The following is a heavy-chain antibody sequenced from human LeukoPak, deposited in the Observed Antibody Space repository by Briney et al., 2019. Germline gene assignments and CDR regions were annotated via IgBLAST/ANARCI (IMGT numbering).Heavy chain of an antibody. CDR3: ARGSNIVGATRPFDY. V-gene: IGHV1-69*13. Sequence: SVKVSCKASGGTFSSYAISWVRQAPGQGLEWMGGIIPIFGTANYAQKFQGRVTITADESTSTAYMELSSLRSEDSAVYYCARGSNIVGATRPFDYWGQGTLVTVSS. CDR2: IIPIFGTA. CDR1: GGTFSSYA. D-gene: IGHD1-26*01. J-gene: IGHJ4*02.